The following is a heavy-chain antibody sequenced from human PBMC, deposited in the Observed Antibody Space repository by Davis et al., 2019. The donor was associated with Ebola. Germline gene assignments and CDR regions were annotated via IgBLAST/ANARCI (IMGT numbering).Heavy chain of an antibody. V-gene: IGHV4-31*11. CDR3: ARVNDCSGGSCFYYYYYGMDV. J-gene: IGHJ6*02. D-gene: IGHD2-15*01. CDR2: IYYSGST. Sequence: MPSETLSLTCAVSGGSISSSNWWSWIRQHPGKGLEWIGYIYYSGSTYYNPSLKSRVTISVDTSKNQFSLKLSSVTAADTAVYYCARVNDCSGGSCFYYYYYGMDVWGQGTTVTVSS. CDR1: GGSISSSNW.